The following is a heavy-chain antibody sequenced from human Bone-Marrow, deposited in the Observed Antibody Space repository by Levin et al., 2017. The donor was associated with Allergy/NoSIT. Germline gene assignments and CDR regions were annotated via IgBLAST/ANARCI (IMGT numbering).Heavy chain of an antibody. Sequence: GGSLRLSRAASGFIFSSYSMGWVRQAPGKGLEWVSYITTSSSIIKYSDSLKGRFTISRDNAKNSLYLQMNSLRAEDTAVYYCARVGYHNYAMDVWGQGTTVTVSS. V-gene: IGHV3-48*01. CDR2: ITTSSSII. J-gene: IGHJ6*02. CDR3: ARVGYHNYAMDV. CDR1: GFIFSSYS.